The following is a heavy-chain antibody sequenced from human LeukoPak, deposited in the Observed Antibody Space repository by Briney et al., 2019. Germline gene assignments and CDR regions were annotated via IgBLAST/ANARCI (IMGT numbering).Heavy chain of an antibody. CDR3: ARGTYYYGSGSSVPHDY. CDR1: GYTFTSYY. J-gene: IGHJ4*02. V-gene: IGHV1-46*01. CDR2: INPSGGST. D-gene: IGHD3-10*01. Sequence: ASVKVSCKASGYTFTSYYMHWVRQAPGQGLEWMGIINPSGGSTSYAQKFQGRVTMTRNTSISTAYMELSSLRSEDTAVYYCARGTYYYGSGSSVPHDYWGQGTLVTVSS.